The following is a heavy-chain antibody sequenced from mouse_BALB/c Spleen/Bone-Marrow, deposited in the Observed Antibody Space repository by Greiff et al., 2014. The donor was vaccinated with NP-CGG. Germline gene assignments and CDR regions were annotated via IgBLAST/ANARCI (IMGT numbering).Heavy chain of an antibody. CDR1: GFDFSGYW. D-gene: IGHD1-2*01. V-gene: IGHV4-1*02. CDR2: INPDSRTI. J-gene: IGHJ3*01. Sequence: EVKLMESGGGLVQPGGSLKLSCAASGFDFSGYWMTWARQAPGKGLEWIGEINPDSRTINYKPSLKEKFIMSRDNAKNTLYLQMSKVRSEDTALYYCARNGYYGWMTYWGQGTLVTVSA. CDR3: ARNGYYGWMTY.